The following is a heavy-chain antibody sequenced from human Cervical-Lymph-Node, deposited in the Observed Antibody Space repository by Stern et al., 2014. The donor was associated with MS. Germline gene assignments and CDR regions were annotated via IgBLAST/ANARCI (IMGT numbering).Heavy chain of an antibody. Sequence: MQLVESGGGVVQPGKSLRLSCVASGFTFSSYGMHWVRQAPGKGLEWGAVIWYDGSNQNYADSVKGRFTISRDNSRNTLYLQMNSLRAEDTAVYYCAGQGDQLVFGAFHIWGQGTVVTVSS. J-gene: IGHJ3*02. CDR2: IWYDGSNQ. V-gene: IGHV3-33*03. CDR1: GFTFSSYG. D-gene: IGHD2-2*01. CDR3: AGQGDQLVFGAFHI.